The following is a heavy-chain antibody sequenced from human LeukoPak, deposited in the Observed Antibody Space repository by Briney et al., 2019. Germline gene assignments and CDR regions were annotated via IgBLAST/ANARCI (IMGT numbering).Heavy chain of an antibody. D-gene: IGHD6-19*01. CDR2: ISGSGGST. CDR3: AKNPAPDYSSGWYGYFQH. Sequence: PGGSLRLSCAASGFTFSSYAMSWVRQAPGKGLEWVSAISGSGGSTYYADSVKGRFTISRDNSKNTLYLQMNSLRAEDTAVYYCAKNPAPDYSSGWYGYFQHWGQGTLVTVSS. V-gene: IGHV3-23*01. J-gene: IGHJ1*01. CDR1: GFTFSSYA.